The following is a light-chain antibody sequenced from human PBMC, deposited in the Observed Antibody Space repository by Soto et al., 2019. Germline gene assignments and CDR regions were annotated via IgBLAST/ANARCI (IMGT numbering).Light chain of an antibody. J-gene: IGLJ1*01. CDR1: SSDVGGYNY. Sequence: QSVLTQPRSVSGSPGQSVTISCTGTSSDVGGYNYVSWYQQHPGKAPKLMIYDVSKRPSGVPDRLSGSKSGNTASLAITGLQAEDEADYYCQSYDSSLSGYVFGTGTKVTVL. CDR2: DVS. V-gene: IGLV2-11*01. CDR3: QSYDSSLSGYV.